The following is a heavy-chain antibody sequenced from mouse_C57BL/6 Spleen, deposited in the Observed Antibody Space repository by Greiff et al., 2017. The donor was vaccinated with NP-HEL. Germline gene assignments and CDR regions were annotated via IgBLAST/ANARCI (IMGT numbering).Heavy chain of an antibody. CDR1: GFTFSSYA. CDR3: ASLYSNYGGWYFDV. D-gene: IGHD2-5*01. Sequence: EVNVVESGGGLVKPGGSLKLSCAASGFTFSSYAMSWVRQTPEKRLEWVATISDGGSYTYYPDNVKGRFTISRDNAKNNLYLQMSHLKSEDTAMYYCASLYSNYGGWYFDVWGTGTTVTVSS. J-gene: IGHJ1*03. V-gene: IGHV5-4*03. CDR2: ISDGGSYT.